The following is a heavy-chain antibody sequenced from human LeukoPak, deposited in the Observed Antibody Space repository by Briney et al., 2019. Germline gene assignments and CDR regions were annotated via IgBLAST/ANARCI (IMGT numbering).Heavy chain of an antibody. CDR1: GFTFSGYG. Sequence: GRSLRLSCAASGFTFSGYGMHWVRQAPGKGLEWVAVILYDGSNQYYADSVKGRFTISRDNSKNTLYLQMDSLRAEDTAVYYCAKDRGRPRVATTLYYFDYWGQGTLVTVSS. CDR3: AKDRGRPRVATTLYYFDY. J-gene: IGHJ4*02. CDR2: ILYDGSNQ. V-gene: IGHV3-33*06. D-gene: IGHD5-12*01.